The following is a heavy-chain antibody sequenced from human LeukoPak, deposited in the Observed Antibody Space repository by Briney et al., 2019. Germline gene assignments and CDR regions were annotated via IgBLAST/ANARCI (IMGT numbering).Heavy chain of an antibody. CDR3: ARAYGPEVS. CDR1: GGSLSGYY. Sequence: SETLSLTCAVYGGSLSGYYWSWVRLPPGKGPGWIGEISHSGGTNYNPTLKSRVTISIDTPKNQFPRKLSSLTAADTAVYYCARAYGPEVSWGQGTLVTVSS. J-gene: IGHJ5*02. D-gene: IGHD2-21*01. CDR2: ISHSGGT. V-gene: IGHV4-34*01.